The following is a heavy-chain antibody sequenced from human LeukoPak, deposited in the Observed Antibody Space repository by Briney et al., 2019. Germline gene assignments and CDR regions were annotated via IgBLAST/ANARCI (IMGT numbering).Heavy chain of an antibody. Sequence: GGSLRLSYAASGFTFSSYAMSWARQAPGKGLEWVSAISGSGGSTYYADSVKGRFTISRDNSKNTLYLQMNSLRAEDTAVYYCAKDRGYGDYSFDYWGQGTLVTVSS. CDR3: AKDRGYGDYSFDY. CDR1: GFTFSSYA. CDR2: ISGSGGST. D-gene: IGHD4-17*01. V-gene: IGHV3-23*01. J-gene: IGHJ4*02.